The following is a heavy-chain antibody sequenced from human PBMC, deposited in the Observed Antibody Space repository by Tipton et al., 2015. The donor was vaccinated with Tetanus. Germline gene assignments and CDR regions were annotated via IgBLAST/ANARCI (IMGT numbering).Heavy chain of an antibody. J-gene: IGHJ4*02. CDR2: IIPIFGTA. CDR3: ARGSDSYDSSGPASPFDY. D-gene: IGHD3-22*01. Sequence: QLVQSGAEVKKPGSSVKVSCKASGGTFSSYAISWVRQAPGQGLEWMGGIIPIFGTANYAQRFQGGVTITGDESTSPAYMGLSSLRSGDTAVYYWARGSDSYDSSGPASPFDYWGQGTLVTVSS. CDR1: GGTFSSYA. V-gene: IGHV1-69*01.